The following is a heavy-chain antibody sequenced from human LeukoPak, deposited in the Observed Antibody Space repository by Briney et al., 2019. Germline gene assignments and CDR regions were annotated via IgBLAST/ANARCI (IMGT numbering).Heavy chain of an antibody. V-gene: IGHV4-59*12. CDR3: ARDNTGGYCSSTSCYDDAFDI. J-gene: IGHJ3*02. D-gene: IGHD2-2*01. CDR1: GCSISSYY. CDR2: IYYSGST. Sequence: SETLSLTCTVSGCSISSYYWSWIRQPPGKGLEWIGDIYYSGSTNYNPSLKSRVTISVDTSKNQFSLKLSSVTAADTAVYYCARDNTGGYCSSTSCYDDAFDIWGQGTMVTVSS.